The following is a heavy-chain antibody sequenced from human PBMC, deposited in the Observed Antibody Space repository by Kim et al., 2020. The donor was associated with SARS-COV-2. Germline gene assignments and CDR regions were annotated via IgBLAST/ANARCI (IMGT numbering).Heavy chain of an antibody. V-gene: IGHV3-30*04. CDR1: GFTFSSYA. Sequence: GGSLRLSCAASGFTFSSYAMHWVRQAPGKGLEWVAVISYDGSNKYYADSVKGRFTISRDNSKNTLYLQMNSLRAEDTAVYYCARGILAYCGGDCGPAFDYWGQGTLVTVSS. D-gene: IGHD2-21*02. J-gene: IGHJ4*02. CDR2: ISYDGSNK. CDR3: ARGILAYCGGDCGPAFDY.